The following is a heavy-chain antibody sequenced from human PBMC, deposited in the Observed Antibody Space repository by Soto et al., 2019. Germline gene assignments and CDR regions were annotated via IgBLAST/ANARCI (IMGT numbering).Heavy chain of an antibody. CDR3: AGEGAAGPGRGYYGMDV. D-gene: IGHD6-13*01. V-gene: IGHV1-2*04. CDR2: INPNSGGT. CDR1: GYTFTGYY. J-gene: IGHJ6*02. Sequence: ASVKVSCKASGYTFTGYYMHWVRQAPGQGLEWMGWINPNSGGTNYAQKFQGWVTMTRDTSISTAYMELSRLRSDDTAEYYCAGEGAAGPGRGYYGMDVGGQGTTVTVSS.